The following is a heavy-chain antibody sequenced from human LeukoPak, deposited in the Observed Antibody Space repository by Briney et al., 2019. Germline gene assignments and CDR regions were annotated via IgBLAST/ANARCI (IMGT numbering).Heavy chain of an antibody. J-gene: IGHJ4*02. CDR1: GFTFNSYW. Sequence: GGSLRLSCAASGFTFNSYWMSWVRQAPGKGLEWVANIDPDGSEKQYGDSVKGRFTTSRDNAKNPLYLQMNSLRAEDTAIYYCARIYYFGDNNWRYFDNWGQGTLVTVSS. V-gene: IGHV3-7*01. CDR3: ARIYYFGDNNWRYFDN. CDR2: IDPDGSEK. D-gene: IGHD3-10*01.